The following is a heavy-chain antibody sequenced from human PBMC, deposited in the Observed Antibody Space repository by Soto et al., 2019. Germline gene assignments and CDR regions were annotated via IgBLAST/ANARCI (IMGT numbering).Heavy chain of an antibody. D-gene: IGHD4-17*01. V-gene: IGHV4-59*01. CDR1: GGSISSYY. Sequence: KSSETLSLTCTVSGGSISSYYWSRIRQPPGKGLEWIGYIYYSGSTNYNPSLKSRVTISVDTSKNQFSLKLSSVTAADTAVYYCARANYGGNSLYYYYGMDVWGQGTTVTVSS. CDR3: ARANYGGNSLYYYYGMDV. CDR2: IYYSGST. J-gene: IGHJ6*02.